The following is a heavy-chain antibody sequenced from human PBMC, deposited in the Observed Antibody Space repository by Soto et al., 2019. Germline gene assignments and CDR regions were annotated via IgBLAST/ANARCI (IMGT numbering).Heavy chain of an antibody. CDR2: INPSGGST. Sequence: ASVKVSCKASGYTFTSYYMHWVRQAPGQGLEWMGIINPSGGSTSYAQKFQGRVTMTRDTSTSTVYMELSSLRSEDTAVYYCARARGWIKLWPQYYFDYWGQGTLVTVSS. D-gene: IGHD5-18*01. V-gene: IGHV1-46*01. CDR1: GYTFTSYY. CDR3: ARARGWIKLWPQYYFDY. J-gene: IGHJ4*02.